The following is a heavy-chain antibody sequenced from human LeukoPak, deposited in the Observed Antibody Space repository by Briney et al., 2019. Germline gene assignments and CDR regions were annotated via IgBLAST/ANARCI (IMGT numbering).Heavy chain of an antibody. CDR1: GFTVSSNY. V-gene: IGHV3-66*01. D-gene: IGHD5-24*01. CDR3: ARVRGDGYNHNFDY. J-gene: IGHJ4*02. Sequence: GGSLRLSCAASGFTVSSNYMSWVRQAPGKGLEWVSVIYSGGSTYYADSVKGRFTISRDNSKNTLYLQMNSLRAEDTAVYYCARVRGDGYNHNFDYWGQGTLVTVSS. CDR2: IYSGGST.